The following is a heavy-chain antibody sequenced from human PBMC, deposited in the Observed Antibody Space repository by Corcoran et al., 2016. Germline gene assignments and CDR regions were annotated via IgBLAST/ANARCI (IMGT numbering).Heavy chain of an antibody. Sequence: EVQLVESGGGLVQPGGSLRLSCAASGFTFSSYSMNWVRQAPGKGLEWVSYISSSSSTIYYADSVKGRFIISRDNAKNSLYLQMNSLRDEDTAVYYCARSGWLVRRGGFDYWGQGTLVTVSS. CDR1: GFTFSSYS. J-gene: IGHJ4*02. CDR3: ARSGWLVRRGGFDY. D-gene: IGHD6-19*01. CDR2: ISSSSSTI. V-gene: IGHV3-48*02.